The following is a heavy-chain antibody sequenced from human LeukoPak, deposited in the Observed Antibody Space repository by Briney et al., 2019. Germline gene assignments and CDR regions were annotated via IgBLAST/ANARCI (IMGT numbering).Heavy chain of an antibody. CDR3: AKGLSSYYYDSSDYSSFDN. V-gene: IGHV3-23*01. Sequence: GGSLRLSCAASGFTFSSYAMSWVRQAPGKGLEWVSAISGSGGSANYADSVKARFTISRENSKNTLHLQMNSLRAEETAVYCCAKGLSSYYYDSSDYSSFDNWGQGTLVTVSS. CDR1: GFTFSSYA. CDR2: ISGSGGSA. J-gene: IGHJ4*02. D-gene: IGHD3-22*01.